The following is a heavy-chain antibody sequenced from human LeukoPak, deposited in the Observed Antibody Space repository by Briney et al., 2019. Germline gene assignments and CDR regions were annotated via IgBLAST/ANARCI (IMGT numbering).Heavy chain of an antibody. CDR3: ARPYGQYSSNWFLNY. CDR1: GFTFSSYG. Sequence: PGGSLRLSCAASGFTFSSYGMHWVRQAPGKGLEWVAFIRYDGSNKYYADSVKGRFTISRDNSKNTLYLQMNSLRAEDTAVYYCARPYGQYSSNWFLNYWGQGTLVTVSS. J-gene: IGHJ4*02. CDR2: IRYDGSNK. V-gene: IGHV3-30*02. D-gene: IGHD6-13*01.